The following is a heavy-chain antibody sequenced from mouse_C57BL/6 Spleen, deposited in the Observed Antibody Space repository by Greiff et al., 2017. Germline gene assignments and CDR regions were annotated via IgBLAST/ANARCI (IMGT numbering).Heavy chain of an antibody. CDR2: IYPGNGDT. Sequence: LQQSGAELVRPGASVKMSCKASGYTFTSYNMHWVKQTPRQGLEWIGAIYPGNGDTSYNQKFKGKATLTVDKSSSTAYMQLSSLTSEDSAVYFCARAYYSNYVRYFDVWGTGTTVTVSS. CDR1: GYTFTSYN. D-gene: IGHD2-5*01. V-gene: IGHV1-12*01. CDR3: ARAYYSNYVRYFDV. J-gene: IGHJ1*03.